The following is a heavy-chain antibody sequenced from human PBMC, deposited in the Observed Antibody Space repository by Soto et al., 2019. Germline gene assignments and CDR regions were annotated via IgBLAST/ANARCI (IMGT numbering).Heavy chain of an antibody. V-gene: IGHV4-34*01. CDR3: ARGTRITMHSL. Sequence: SETLSLTCAVYGSSFSGFYWSWIRQPPGKGLEWIGEINHSGGTKYNSSLKSRVTISVDTPKDQFSLKMTSVTAADTAVYYCARGTRITMHSLWGQGALVTVSS. CDR1: GSSFSGFY. J-gene: IGHJ4*02. D-gene: IGHD3-3*01. CDR2: INHSGGT.